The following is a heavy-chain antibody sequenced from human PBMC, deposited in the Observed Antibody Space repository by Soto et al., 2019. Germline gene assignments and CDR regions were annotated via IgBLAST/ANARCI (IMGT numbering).Heavy chain of an antibody. CDR2: ISAYNGNT. CDR3: ARCYCSVGSCYSCWHFDL. Sequence: QVQLVQSGSEVKKPGASVKVSCKASGYTFTNYGMSWVRQAPGQGLEWMGWISAYNGNTNHAQNFQGRVTMTTDTSRNTAYMELRSLRSDDTAVYYCARCYCSVGSCYSCWHFDLWGRGALVTVSS. V-gene: IGHV1-18*01. D-gene: IGHD2-15*01. J-gene: IGHJ2*01. CDR1: GYTFTNYG.